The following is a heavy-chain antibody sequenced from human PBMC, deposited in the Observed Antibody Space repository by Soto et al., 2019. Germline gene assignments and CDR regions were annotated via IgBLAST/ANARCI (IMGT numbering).Heavy chain of an antibody. J-gene: IGHJ4*02. CDR1: GGSMSSSNW. CDR3: ARSEATGLDY. D-gene: IGHD1-26*01. CDR2: AHHSGRT. Sequence: QVQLQESGPGLVKPSGTLSLTCTVSGGSMSSSNWWNWVRKSPGKGLEWIADAHHSGRTNYNPSLKSRVTIYVDKSKNHFSLKLSSVTAADTAVYYCARSEATGLDYWGQGTLVTVSS. V-gene: IGHV4-4*02.